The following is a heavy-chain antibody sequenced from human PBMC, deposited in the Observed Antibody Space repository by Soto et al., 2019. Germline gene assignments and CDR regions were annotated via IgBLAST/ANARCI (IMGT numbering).Heavy chain of an antibody. D-gene: IGHD1-1*01. V-gene: IGHV3-66*01. CDR3: ARDRNTLYAFDI. Sequence: EVQLVESGGGLVQPGGSLRLSCAASGFTVSSNYMSWVRQAPGKGLEWVSVIYSGGSTYYADSVQGRFTISRDNSKHTLYLQMNSQRAEDTAVYYCARDRNTLYAFDIWGQGTMVTVSS. J-gene: IGHJ3*02. CDR2: IYSGGST. CDR1: GFTVSSNY.